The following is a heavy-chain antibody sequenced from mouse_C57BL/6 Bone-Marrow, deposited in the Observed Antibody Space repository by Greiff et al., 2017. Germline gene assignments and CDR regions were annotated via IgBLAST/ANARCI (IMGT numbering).Heavy chain of an antibody. CDR1: GFSLSTFGMG. D-gene: IGHD1-1*01. CDR3: ARIYYYGSSYLLWAMDY. J-gene: IGHJ4*01. V-gene: IGHV8-8*01. CDR2: ICWDDDK. Sequence: QVTLKVSGPGILQPSQTLSLTCSFSGFSLSTFGMGVGWIRQPSGKGLEWLAHICWDDDKYYNPALKSRLTNSKDTSKNQVFLKIANVDTADTATYYCARIYYYGSSYLLWAMDYWGQGTSVTVSS.